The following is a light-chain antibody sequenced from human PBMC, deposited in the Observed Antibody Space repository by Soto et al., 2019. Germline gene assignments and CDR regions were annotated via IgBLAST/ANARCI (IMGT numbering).Light chain of an antibody. CDR3: QQYNNWPPIT. Sequence: EIVMTQSPATLSVSPGERATLSCRASQRVSSNLAWYQQKPGQAPRLLIYGASTRATGIPARFSGSGSGTEFTLTISILQSEDFAVYYCQQYNNWPPITGGGGTKVEIK. V-gene: IGKV3-15*01. CDR1: QRVSSN. J-gene: IGKJ4*01. CDR2: GAS.